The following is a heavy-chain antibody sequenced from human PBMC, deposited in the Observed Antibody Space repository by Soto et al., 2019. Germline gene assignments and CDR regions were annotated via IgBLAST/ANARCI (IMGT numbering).Heavy chain of an antibody. V-gene: IGHV3-30*18. Sequence: LRLSCAASGFTFSSYGMHWVRQASGKGLEWVAVISYDGSNKYYADSVKGRFTISRDNSKNTLYLQLNSLRAEDTAVFYCAKYFEYSSSLSYYLYTMDVCGQGSTVTVS. CDR1: GFTFSSYG. D-gene: IGHD6-6*01. CDR3: AKYFEYSSSLSYYLYTMDV. CDR2: ISYDGSNK. J-gene: IGHJ6*02.